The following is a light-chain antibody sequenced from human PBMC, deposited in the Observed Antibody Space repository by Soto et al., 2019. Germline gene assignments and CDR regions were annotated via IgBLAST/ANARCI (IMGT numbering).Light chain of an antibody. CDR2: WAS. V-gene: IGKV4-1*01. CDR3: QQYYGIPLT. CDR1: QSILYSSSNKNY. J-gene: IGKJ4*01. Sequence: DIVMTQSPDSLAVSLGERATINCKSSQSILYSSSNKNYLTWYQQKPGQPPKLLIYWASTRESGVPDRFSGSGSGTDFTPPISILQAEDVAVYYCQQYYGIPLTFGGGTQVELK.